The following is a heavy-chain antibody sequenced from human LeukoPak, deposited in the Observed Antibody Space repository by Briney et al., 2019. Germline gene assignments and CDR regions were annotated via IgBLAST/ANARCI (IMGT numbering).Heavy chain of an antibody. J-gene: IGHJ3*02. CDR2: INPSGGSK. CDR1: GCPLASYD. V-gene: IGHV1-46*01. CDR3: AILGKLRITIFGVVTEDAFDI. D-gene: IGHD3-3*01. Sequence: GGSVEVSFQASGCPLASYDINWVRPAPGQGGEGRGIINPSGGSKSYAQKFQGRVTITRDMSTSTVYMELSSLRSEDTAVYYFAILGKLRITIFGVVTEDAFDIWGQGTMVTVSS.